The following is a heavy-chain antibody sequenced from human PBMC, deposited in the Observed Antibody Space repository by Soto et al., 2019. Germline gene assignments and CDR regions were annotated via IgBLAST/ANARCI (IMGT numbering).Heavy chain of an antibody. Sequence: SETLSLTCTFSGGSISSYYWSWIRQPPGKGLEWIGYIYYSGSTNYNPSLKSRVTISVDTSKNQFSLKLSSVTAADTAVYYCARLAVTHYYYYYYYMDVWGKGTTVTVSS. V-gene: IGHV4-59*08. D-gene: IGHD4-17*01. CDR1: GGSISSYY. CDR2: IYYSGST. J-gene: IGHJ6*03. CDR3: ARLAVTHYYYYYYYMDV.